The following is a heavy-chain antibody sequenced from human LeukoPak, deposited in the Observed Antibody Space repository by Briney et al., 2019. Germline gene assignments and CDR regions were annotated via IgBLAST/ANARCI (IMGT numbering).Heavy chain of an antibody. CDR1: GGSFSGYY. D-gene: IGHD5-18*01. J-gene: IGHJ4*02. Sequence: SETLSLTCAVYGGSFSGYYWSWIRQPPGKGLEWIGEINHSGSTNYNPSLKSRVTISVDTSKNQFSLKLSSVTAADTAVYYCARPIRRLRYFDYWGQGTLVAVSS. CDR2: INHSGST. V-gene: IGHV4-34*01. CDR3: ARPIRRLRYFDY.